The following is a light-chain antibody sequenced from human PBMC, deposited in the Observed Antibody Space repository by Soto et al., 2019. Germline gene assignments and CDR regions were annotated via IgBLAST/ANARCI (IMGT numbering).Light chain of an antibody. J-gene: IGLJ2*01. V-gene: IGLV2-14*01. CDR2: EVS. CDR3: SAYASSSPLGGV. CDR1: SSDVGGYNY. Sequence: QSALTQPASVSGSPGQSITISCTGTSSDVGGYNYVSWYQQHPGKAPQLMIYEVSNRPSGVSNRFSGAKSGNTASLTISGLQAEDEAEYYGSAYASSSPLGGVFGGGTKVTVL.